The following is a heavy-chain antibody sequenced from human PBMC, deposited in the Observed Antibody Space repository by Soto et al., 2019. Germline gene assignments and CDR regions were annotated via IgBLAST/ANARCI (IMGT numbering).Heavy chain of an antibody. CDR1: GGTFSSYA. J-gene: IGHJ5*02. CDR2: IIPIFGTA. Sequence: QVQLVQSGAEVKKPGSSVKVSCKASGGTFSSYAISWVRQAPGQGLEWMGGIIPIFGTAHYAQKFQGRVTITADESPTTAYMELSTLRSEDTAVYYCARGGGRGYGSGHNWFDPWGQGTLVTVSS. D-gene: IGHD1-1*01. CDR3: ARGGGRGYGSGHNWFDP. V-gene: IGHV1-69*12.